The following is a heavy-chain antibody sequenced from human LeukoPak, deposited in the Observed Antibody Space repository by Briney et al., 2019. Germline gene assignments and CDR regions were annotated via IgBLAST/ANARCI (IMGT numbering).Heavy chain of an antibody. CDR1: GYTFTGYY. J-gene: IGHJ4*02. CDR2: INPNSGGT. V-gene: IGHV1-2*02. Sequence: ASVKVSCKASGYTFTGYYMHWVRQAPGQGLEWMGWINPNSGGTNYAQKFQGRVTMTRDTSISTAYMELSRLRSDDTAVYYCARSPVRDGYNGFDYWGQGTLVTVSS. D-gene: IGHD5-24*01. CDR3: ARSPVRDGYNGFDY.